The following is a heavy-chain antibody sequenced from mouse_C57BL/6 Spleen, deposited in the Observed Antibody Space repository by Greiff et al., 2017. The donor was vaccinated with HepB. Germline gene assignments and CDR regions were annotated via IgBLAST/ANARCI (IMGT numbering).Heavy chain of an antibody. J-gene: IGHJ4*01. CDR1: GYTFTSYG. Sequence: LVESGAELARPGASVKLSCKASGYTFTSYGISWVKQRTGQGLEWIGEIYPRSGNTYYNEKFKGKATLTADKSSSTAYMELRSLTSEDSAVYFCARLVITSSRYYAMDYWGQGTSVTVSS. V-gene: IGHV1-81*01. CDR2: IYPRSGNT. D-gene: IGHD1-1*01. CDR3: ARLVITSSRYYAMDY.